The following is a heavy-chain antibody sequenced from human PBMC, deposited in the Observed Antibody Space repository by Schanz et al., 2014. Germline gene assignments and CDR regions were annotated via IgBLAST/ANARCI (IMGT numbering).Heavy chain of an antibody. CDR3: FSMHYGNSVY. Sequence: EVQLVESGGGLVQPGGSLRLSCAVSGFTVSDHYMDLVLQAPGKGLEWLGRVRNRRNSDIIEYAASVEGRFPISRDESKNSVYLQMNSLQTDDTAVYYCFSMHYGNSVYWGQGTLVTVSS. D-gene: IGHD1-7*01. J-gene: IGHJ4*02. CDR1: GFTVSDHY. CDR2: VRNRRNSDII. V-gene: IGHV3-72*01.